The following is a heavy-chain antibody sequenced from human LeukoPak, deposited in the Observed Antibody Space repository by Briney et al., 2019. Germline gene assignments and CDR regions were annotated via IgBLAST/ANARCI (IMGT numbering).Heavy chain of an antibody. J-gene: IGHJ4*02. Sequence: PGGSLRLSCAASGFTFSMYAMSWVRQAPGKGLEWVSTISSSGGSTYYADSVKGRFTISRDNSKNTLYLQMNCLRAEDTAVYYCAKATPATAAFESWGQGTLLTVSS. CDR1: GFTFSMYA. CDR2: ISSSGGST. CDR3: AKATPATAAFES. V-gene: IGHV3-23*01. D-gene: IGHD6-13*01.